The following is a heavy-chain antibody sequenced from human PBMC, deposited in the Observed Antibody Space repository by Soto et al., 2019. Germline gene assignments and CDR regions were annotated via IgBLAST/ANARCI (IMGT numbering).Heavy chain of an antibody. Sequence: ASVKVSCKASGYTFASYARHWVRQAPGQRLEWMGWINAGNGNTKYSQKFQGRVTITRDTSASTAYMELSSLRSEDTAVYYCARRHSSSSAFDPWGQGTLLTVSS. CDR2: INAGNGNT. V-gene: IGHV1-3*01. D-gene: IGHD6-13*01. J-gene: IGHJ5*02. CDR1: GYTFASYA. CDR3: ARRHSSSSAFDP.